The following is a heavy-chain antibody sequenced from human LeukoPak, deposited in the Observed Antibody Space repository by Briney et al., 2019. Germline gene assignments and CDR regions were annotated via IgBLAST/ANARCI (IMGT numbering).Heavy chain of an antibody. CDR3: ARASSGMAGTTPFDY. V-gene: IGHV1-2*02. CDR2: INPNSGGT. J-gene: IGHJ4*02. Sequence: XTGXXMHWXRXAPGPGLEWMGWINPNSGGTNYAQKFQGRVTMTRDTSISTAYMELSRLRSDDTAVYYCARASSGMAGTTPFDYWGQGTLVTVSS. CDR1: XTGXX. D-gene: IGHD6-19*01.